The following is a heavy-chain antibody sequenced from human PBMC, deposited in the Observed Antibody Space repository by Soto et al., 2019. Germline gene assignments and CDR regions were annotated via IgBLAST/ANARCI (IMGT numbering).Heavy chain of an antibody. Sequence: GGSLRLCCAASGFTFSNYAMSWVRQAPGKGLEWVSGISDSGGSTYYADSVKGRFTISRDNSKNTLYLQMNSLRAEDTAVYYCAKLVAAYWFFDLWGRGTLVTVSS. CDR2: ISDSGGST. CDR3: AKLVAAYWFFDL. D-gene: IGHD5-12*01. CDR1: GFTFSNYA. J-gene: IGHJ2*01. V-gene: IGHV3-23*01.